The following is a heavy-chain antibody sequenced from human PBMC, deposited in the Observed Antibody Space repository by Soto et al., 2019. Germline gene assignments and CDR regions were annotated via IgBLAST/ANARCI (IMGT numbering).Heavy chain of an antibody. J-gene: IGHJ5*02. CDR3: ARATIAVAGTVWFDI. Sequence: GGSLRLSCAASGFTFSSYSMNWVRQAPGKGLEWVSSISSSSSYIYYADSVKGRFTISRDNAKNSLYLQMNSLRAEDTAVYYCARATIAVAGTVWFDIWGQGTLVTVSS. CDR1: GFTFSSYS. D-gene: IGHD6-19*01. CDR2: ISSSSSYI. V-gene: IGHV3-21*01.